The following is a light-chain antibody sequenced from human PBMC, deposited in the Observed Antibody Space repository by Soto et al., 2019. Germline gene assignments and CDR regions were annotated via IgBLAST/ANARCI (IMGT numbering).Light chain of an antibody. J-gene: IGLJ2*01. CDR1: SSNIGAGYD. Sequence: QSVLPQPPSVSGAPGQRVTISCTGSSSNIGAGYDVHWYQQFPGTAPKLLIYGNSNRPSGVPDRFSGSKSGTSASLAITGLQAEDEANYYCQSYDSSLSDLVFGGGTKLTVL. CDR3: QSYDSSLSDLV. V-gene: IGLV1-40*01. CDR2: GNS.